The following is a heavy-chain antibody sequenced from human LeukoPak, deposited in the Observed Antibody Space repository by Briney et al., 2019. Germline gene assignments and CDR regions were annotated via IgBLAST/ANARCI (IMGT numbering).Heavy chain of an antibody. CDR3: AKDGRDYFVSGSHYRGVPALDY. Sequence: GGSLRLSCAASGITFSRYGLHWVRQAPGKGLEWVTFIRYYGSIKYYADSVKGRFTMSSDNSKNTLFLQMNRLRAEDTAVYYCAKDGRDYFVSGSHYRGVPALDYWGQGTLVTVSS. V-gene: IGHV3-30*02. J-gene: IGHJ4*02. CDR1: GITFSRYG. D-gene: IGHD3-10*01. CDR2: IRYYGSIK.